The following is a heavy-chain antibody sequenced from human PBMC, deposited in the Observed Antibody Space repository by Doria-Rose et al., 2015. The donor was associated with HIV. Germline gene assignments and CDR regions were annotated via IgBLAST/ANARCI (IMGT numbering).Heavy chain of an antibody. D-gene: IGHD2-15*01. CDR3: ARGRSAPPGGMVYYYYHYMDV. Sequence: ISQPPGKGLEWIGELHHGDSINHNPSLESRLTISVDTSKNQFSLNLTSVTAADTAVYYCARGRSAPPGGMVYYYYHYMDVWGKGTKVTVSS. CDR2: LHHGDSI. V-gene: IGHV4-34*01. J-gene: IGHJ6*03.